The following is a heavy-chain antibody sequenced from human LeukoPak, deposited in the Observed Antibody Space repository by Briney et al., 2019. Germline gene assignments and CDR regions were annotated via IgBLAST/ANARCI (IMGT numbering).Heavy chain of an antibody. D-gene: IGHD3-10*01. CDR3: ARGGSGSGYLYYFDS. CDR2: INSNSGGT. Sequence: GASVKVSCKASGYSFSDYSIRWVRQAPGQGLEWMGRINSNSGGTSYAQNFQGRVTMTRDTSISTAYMEVSGLTSDDTAVYYCARGGSGSGYLYYFDSWGQGTLVSVSS. CDR1: GYSFSDYS. J-gene: IGHJ4*02. V-gene: IGHV1-2*06.